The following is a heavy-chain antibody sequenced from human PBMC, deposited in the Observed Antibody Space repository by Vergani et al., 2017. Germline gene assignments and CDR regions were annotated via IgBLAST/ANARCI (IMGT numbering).Heavy chain of an antibody. CDR3: ARKRAAAGYNWFDP. V-gene: IGHV4-34*01. J-gene: IGHJ5*02. CDR1: GGSFSGYY. Sequence: QVQLQQWGAGLLKPSETLSLTCAVYGGSFSGYYWSWIRQPPGKGLEWIGEINHSGSTNYNPSLKSRVTISVDTSTNQFSLKLSSVTAADTAVYYCARKRAAAGYNWFDPWGQGTLVTVSS. D-gene: IGHD6-13*01. CDR2: INHSGST.